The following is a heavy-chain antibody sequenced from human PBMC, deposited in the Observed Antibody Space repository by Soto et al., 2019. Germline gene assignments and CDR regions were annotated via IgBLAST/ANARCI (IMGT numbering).Heavy chain of an antibody. Sequence: GGSLRLSCAASGFTFSSYAMHWVRQAPGKGLEYVSAISSNGGSTYYANSVKGRFTISRDNSKNTLYLQMGGLRAEDMAVYYCARVKGGWYGGGFDYWGQGTLVTVSS. CDR1: GFTFSSYA. V-gene: IGHV3-64*01. J-gene: IGHJ4*02. CDR2: ISSNGGST. D-gene: IGHD6-19*01. CDR3: ARVKGGWYGGGFDY.